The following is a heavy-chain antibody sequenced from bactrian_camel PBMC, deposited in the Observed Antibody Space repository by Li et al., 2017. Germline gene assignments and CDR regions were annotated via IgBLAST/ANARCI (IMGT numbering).Heavy chain of an antibody. D-gene: IGHD4*01. J-gene: IGHJ4*01. Sequence: VQLVESGGGLVQPGGSLRLSSAASGFTFSSYGMSWVRQAPGKGLEWVSTINDDGSKTYYADSVKARFTISRDNAKNTLYLHLNSLKTEDTAMYYCANSRERYSDYVHVYWGQGTQVTVS. CDR2: INDDGSKT. CDR3: ANSRERYSDYVHVY. V-gene: IGHV3S40*01. CDR1: GFTFSSYG.